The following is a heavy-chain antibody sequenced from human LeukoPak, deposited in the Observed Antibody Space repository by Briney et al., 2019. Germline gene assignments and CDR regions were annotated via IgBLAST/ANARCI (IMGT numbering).Heavy chain of an antibody. D-gene: IGHD2-15*01. J-gene: IGHJ4*02. Sequence: SETLSLTCAVYGGSFSGYYWSWIRQPPGKGLEWIGEINHSGSTNYNPSLKSRVTISVDTSKNQFSLKLSSVTAADTAVYYCARESVVAAPDYWGQGTLVTVSS. CDR2: INHSGST. V-gene: IGHV4-34*01. CDR1: GGSFSGYY. CDR3: ARESVVAAPDY.